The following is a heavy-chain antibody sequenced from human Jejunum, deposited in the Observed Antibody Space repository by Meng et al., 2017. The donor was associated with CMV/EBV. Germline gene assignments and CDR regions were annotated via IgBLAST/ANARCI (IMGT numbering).Heavy chain of an antibody. CDR3: ARNGFYSLDF. J-gene: IGHJ4*02. CDR1: GDAMSSSDW. V-gene: IGHV4-4*02. CDR2: IYHGESA. Sequence: CAVSGDAMSSSDWWSWVRQPPGKGLEWIGEIYHGESATYNPSLKSRVTISVDKSKNQLPLKLSSVTAADTAVYYCARNGFYSLDFWGQGTLVTVSS. D-gene: IGHD3-22*01.